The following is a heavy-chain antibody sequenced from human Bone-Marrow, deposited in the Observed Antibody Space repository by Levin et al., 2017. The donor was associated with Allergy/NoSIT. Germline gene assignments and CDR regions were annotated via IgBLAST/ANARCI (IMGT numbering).Heavy chain of an antibody. Sequence: PSSTLSLTCSVSGGSIGSFYWNWIRQPAGKGLEWIVLLSSRFSPLFPPSLPLRITMSVDTSKNQFSLNLTSVTAADTAVYYCARGGTLLGLEYWGQGILVTVSS. J-gene: IGHJ4*02. CDR3: ARGGTLLGLEY. CDR2: LSSRFSP. CDR1: GGSIGSFY. V-gene: IGHV4-4*07.